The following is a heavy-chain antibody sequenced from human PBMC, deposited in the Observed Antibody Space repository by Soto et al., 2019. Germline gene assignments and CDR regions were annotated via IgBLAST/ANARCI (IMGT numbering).Heavy chain of an antibody. Sequence: QVHLEQWGAGLLKPSETLSLSCGVSGGSFSENYWTWFRQPPGKGLEWIGEISPSGTTKYVPSLKSRVTIATDTSTNQFALKVTSVTASDTAVYFCATSFWFGSQTEIWGQGTLVTVSS. D-gene: IGHD3-10*01. V-gene: IGHV4-34*01. CDR1: GGSFSENY. CDR2: ISPSGTT. CDR3: ATSFWFGSQTEI. J-gene: IGHJ1*01.